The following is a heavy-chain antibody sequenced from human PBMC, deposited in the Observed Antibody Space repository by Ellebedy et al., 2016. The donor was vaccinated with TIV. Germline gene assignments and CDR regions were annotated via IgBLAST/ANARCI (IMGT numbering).Heavy chain of an antibody. CDR3: VRESGESSSSN. CDR1: GGSISSSSYY. D-gene: IGHD6-6*01. J-gene: IGHJ4*02. V-gene: IGHV4-39*02. Sequence: SETLSLTXTVSGGSISSSSYYWAWIRQPPGKGLEWIGSIYYTGKTYYSPSLKSRVTISVDTSKNQFSLKLTSVTAADTAVYYCVRESGESSSSNWGQGTLVTVSS. CDR2: IYYTGKT.